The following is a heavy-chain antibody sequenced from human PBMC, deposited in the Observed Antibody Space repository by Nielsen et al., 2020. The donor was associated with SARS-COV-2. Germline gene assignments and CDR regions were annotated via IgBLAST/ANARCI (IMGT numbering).Heavy chain of an antibody. Sequence: GGSLRLSCAASGFNFNNFGMHWVRQAPGKGLEWVVVISYEGSIKFYSDSVKGRFTISRDNSKNTLYLQMNSLRSEDAAMYFCAKSNLLFWFGESRQLDYWGRGTLVAVSS. CDR1: GFNFNNFG. J-gene: IGHJ4*02. V-gene: IGHV3-30*18. CDR2: ISYEGSIK. D-gene: IGHD3-10*01. CDR3: AKSNLLFWFGESRQLDY.